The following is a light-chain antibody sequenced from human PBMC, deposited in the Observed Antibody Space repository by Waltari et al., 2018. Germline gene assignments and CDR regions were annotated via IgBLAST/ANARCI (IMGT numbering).Light chain of an antibody. J-gene: IGKJ1*01. V-gene: IGKV3-15*01. Sequence: EIVMTQSPATLSVSPGERATLSCRASQLVSSNLAWYQQKPGQAPRLPIYGASTRATGIPARFSGSGSGTEFTLTISSLQSEDFAVYYCQQYNNWPPEGTFGQGTKVEIK. CDR1: QLVSSN. CDR2: GAS. CDR3: QQYNNWPPEGT.